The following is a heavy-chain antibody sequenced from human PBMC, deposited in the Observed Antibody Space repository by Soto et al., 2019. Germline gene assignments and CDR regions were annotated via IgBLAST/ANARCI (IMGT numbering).Heavy chain of an antibody. CDR2: IYYSGST. J-gene: IGHJ6*02. V-gene: IGHV4-39*01. CDR3: ASPYYYGSGSPGRYYYYGMDV. D-gene: IGHD3-10*01. CDR1: GGSISSSSYY. Sequence: SETLSLTCTVSGGSISSSSYYWGWIRQPPGKGLEWSGSIYYSGSTYYNPSLKSRVTISVDTSKNQFSLKLSSVTAADTAVYYCASPYYYGSGSPGRYYYYGMDVWGQGTTVTVSS.